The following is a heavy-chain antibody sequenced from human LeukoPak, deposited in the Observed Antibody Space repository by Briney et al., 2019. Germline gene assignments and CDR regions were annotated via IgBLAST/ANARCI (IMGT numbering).Heavy chain of an antibody. CDR1: GYTFTGYY. Sequence: ASVKVSCKASGYTFTGYYMHWVRQAPGQGLEWMGWINPNSGDTNYAQKFQGRVTMTRDTSISTAYMELSRLRSDDTAVYYCTRAVPYSSGWYGDYYYYGMDVWGQGTTATVSS. CDR3: TRAVPYSSGWYGDYYYYGMDV. J-gene: IGHJ6*02. CDR2: INPNSGDT. D-gene: IGHD6-19*01. V-gene: IGHV1-2*02.